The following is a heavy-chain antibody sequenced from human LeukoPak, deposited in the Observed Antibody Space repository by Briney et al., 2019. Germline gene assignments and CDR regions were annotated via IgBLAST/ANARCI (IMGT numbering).Heavy chain of an antibody. CDR2: ISSSSSTI. D-gene: IGHD3-3*01. J-gene: IGHJ6*02. CDR1: GFTFSSYS. Sequence: GGSLRLSCAASGFTFSSYSMYWVRQAPGKGLEWVSYISSSSSTIYYADSVKGRFTISRDNAKNSLYLQMNSLRDEDTAVYYCARVPEYYDFWSGYTGYYGMDVWGQGTTVTVSS. CDR3: ARVPEYYDFWSGYTGYYGMDV. V-gene: IGHV3-48*02.